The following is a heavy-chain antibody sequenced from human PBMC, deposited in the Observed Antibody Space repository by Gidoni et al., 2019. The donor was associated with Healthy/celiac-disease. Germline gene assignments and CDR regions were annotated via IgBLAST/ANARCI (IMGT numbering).Heavy chain of an antibody. D-gene: IGHD4-17*01. CDR2: IYHSGSN. CDR3: ARDVLYGDYVDYYYGMDV. J-gene: IGHJ6*02. Sequence: QVQLQESCPGLVKPSGTLSLTCAFPVGSISRSNWWSLVRQPPGKGLEWIGEIYHSGSNNYNPSIKSRVTISVEKSKNQFALKLSSVTAADTAVYYCARDVLYGDYVDYYYGMDVWGQGTTVTVSS. CDR1: VGSISRSNW. V-gene: IGHV4-4*02.